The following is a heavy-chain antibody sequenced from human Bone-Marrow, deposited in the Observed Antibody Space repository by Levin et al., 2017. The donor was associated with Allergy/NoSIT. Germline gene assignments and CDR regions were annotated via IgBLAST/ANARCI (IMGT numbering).Heavy chain of an antibody. Sequence: QSGGSLRLSCTASGFTLDSAWIHWVRQVPGKGLVWVSRINENGRTINYADSVRGRFTISRDVAKNTVYLQMNSLTDEDTALYYCARVVPSKGFSFDVWGQGTMVTV. CDR2: INENGRTI. CDR1: GFTLDSAW. D-gene: IGHD5-12*01. CDR3: ARVVPSKGFSFDV. J-gene: IGHJ3*01. V-gene: IGHV3-74*01.